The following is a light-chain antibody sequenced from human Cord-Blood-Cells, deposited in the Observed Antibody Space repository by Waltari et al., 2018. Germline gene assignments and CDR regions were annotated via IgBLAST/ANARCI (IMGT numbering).Light chain of an antibody. CDR3: SSYTSSSTWV. J-gene: IGLJ3*02. CDR2: DVS. CDR1: SSDVGGYNY. Sequence: QSALTQPASVSGSPGQSLTISCTGTSSDVGGYNYVSWYQQHPGKAPKLMSYDVSKRPSGVSNRFSGSKSGNTASLTISGLQAEDEADYYCSSYTSSSTWVFGGGTKLTVL. V-gene: IGLV2-14*03.